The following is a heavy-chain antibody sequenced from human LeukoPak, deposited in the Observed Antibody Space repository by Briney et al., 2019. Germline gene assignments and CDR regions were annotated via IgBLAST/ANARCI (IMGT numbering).Heavy chain of an antibody. J-gene: IGHJ3*02. D-gene: IGHD1-1*01. V-gene: IGHV4-59*08. Sequence: SETLSLTCAVYGGSFSGYYWSWIRQPPGKGLEWIGYIYYSGSTNYNPSLKSRVTISVDTSKNQFSLKLSSVTAADTAVYYCARLSATGTTNDAFDIWGQGTMVTVSS. CDR3: ARLSATGTTNDAFDI. CDR2: IYYSGST. CDR1: GGSFSGYY.